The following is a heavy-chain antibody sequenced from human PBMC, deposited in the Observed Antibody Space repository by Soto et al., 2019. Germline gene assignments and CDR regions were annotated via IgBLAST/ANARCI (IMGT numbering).Heavy chain of an antibody. CDR2: ISYDGSNK. CDR3: AREGYYDFWSGYYFRPPQPENYYYYYGMDV. V-gene: IGHV3-30-3*01. Sequence: GGSLRLSCAASGFTFSSYAMHWVRQAPGKGLEWVAVISYDGSNKYYADSVKGRFTISRDNSKNTLYLQMNSLRAEDTAVYYCAREGYYDFWSGYYFRPPQPENYYYYYGMDVWGQGTTVTV. CDR1: GFTFSSYA. D-gene: IGHD3-3*01. J-gene: IGHJ6*02.